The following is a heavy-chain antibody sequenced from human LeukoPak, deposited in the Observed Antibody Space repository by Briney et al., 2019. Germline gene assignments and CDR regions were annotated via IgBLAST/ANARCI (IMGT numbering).Heavy chain of an antibody. D-gene: IGHD1-1*01. Sequence: SETLSLTCTVSGDSISSGDYYWSWIRQPAGKGLEWIGSIYHSGSTYYNPSLKSRVTISVDTSKNQFSLKLSSVTAADTAVYYCARVRESEETDFDYWGQGTLVTVSS. J-gene: IGHJ4*02. V-gene: IGHV4-38-2*02. CDR2: IYHSGST. CDR3: ARVRESEETDFDY. CDR1: GDSISSGDYY.